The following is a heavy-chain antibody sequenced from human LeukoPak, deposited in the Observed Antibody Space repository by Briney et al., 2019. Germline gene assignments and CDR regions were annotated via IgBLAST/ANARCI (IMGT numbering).Heavy chain of an antibody. CDR3: ARHPSAMTGFDP. J-gene: IGHJ5*02. D-gene: IGHD2-2*01. CDR1: GGSITSYY. Sequence: PSETLSLTCTVSGGSITSYYWSWIRQAPRKGMEWIGYIFHSGSTNYNPSFKSCVTISVDSSKDQFSLRMSSVTAADTAVYYCARHPSAMTGFDPWGQGSLVTVSS. V-gene: IGHV4-59*08. CDR2: IFHSGST.